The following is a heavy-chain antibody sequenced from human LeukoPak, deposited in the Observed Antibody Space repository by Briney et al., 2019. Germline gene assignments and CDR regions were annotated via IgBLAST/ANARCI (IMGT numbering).Heavy chain of an antibody. CDR2: IKQDGSEK. D-gene: IGHD6-6*01. CDR3: AKGSSRPPNAFDI. V-gene: IGHV3-7*01. CDR1: GFTFSGYS. J-gene: IGHJ3*02. Sequence: GGSLRLSCAASGFTFSGYSMSWVRQAPGKGLEWVANIKQDGSEKYYVDSVKGRFIISRDNAKNSLHLQMNSLRAEDTAVYYCAKGSSRPPNAFDIWGQGTLVTVSS.